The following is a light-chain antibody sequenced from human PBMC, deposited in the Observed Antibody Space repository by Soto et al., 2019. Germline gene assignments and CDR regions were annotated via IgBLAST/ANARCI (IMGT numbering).Light chain of an antibody. Sequence: QSVLTQPASVSGSPGQSITISCTGTSGDVGAYDYVSWYQQHPDKAPKLMIYEVSNRPSGVSNRFSGSKSVNTATLTISGLQADDEADCYCSSYTSSSTRVFGTGTKVTVL. CDR2: EVS. J-gene: IGLJ1*01. V-gene: IGLV2-14*03. CDR1: SGDVGAYDY. CDR3: SSYTSSSTRV.